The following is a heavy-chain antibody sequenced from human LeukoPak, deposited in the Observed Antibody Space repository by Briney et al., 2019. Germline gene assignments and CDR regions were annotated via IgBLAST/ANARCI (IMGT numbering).Heavy chain of an antibody. Sequence: GGSLRLSCTVSGFTFGDCAMSWFRQAPGKGLEWVGFIRSKAYGGTTEYAASVKGRFTISRDDSKSIAYLQMNSLKTEDTAVYYCTRDSVEMATITFDYWGQGTLVTVSS. D-gene: IGHD5-24*01. V-gene: IGHV3-49*03. CDR3: TRDSVEMATITFDY. J-gene: IGHJ4*02. CDR1: GFTFGDCA. CDR2: IRSKAYGGTT.